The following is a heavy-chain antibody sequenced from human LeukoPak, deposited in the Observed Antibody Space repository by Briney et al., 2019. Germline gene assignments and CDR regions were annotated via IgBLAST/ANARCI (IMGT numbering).Heavy chain of an antibody. CDR3: ARDLRDGNGFDY. D-gene: IGHD1-1*01. Sequence: PERSLRLSCAASGFTFSSYWMHWVRQAPGKGLVWVSRINSDGSSTSYADSVKGRFTISRDNAKNTLYLQMNSLRAEDTAVYYCARDLRDGNGFDYWGQGTLVTVSS. CDR1: GFTFSSYW. J-gene: IGHJ4*02. V-gene: IGHV3-74*01. CDR2: INSDGSST.